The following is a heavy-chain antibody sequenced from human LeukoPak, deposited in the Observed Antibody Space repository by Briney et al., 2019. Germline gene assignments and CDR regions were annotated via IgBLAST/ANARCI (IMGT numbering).Heavy chain of an antibody. V-gene: IGHV1-2*02. D-gene: IGHD4-17*01. CDR2: INPNSVDT. J-gene: IGHJ3*02. Sequence: ASVKVSCKASGYTFTDYYIHWVRQAPGQGLEWMGWINPNSVDTNYAQKFQGRVTMTRDTSISTAYMELSRLRSDDTAVYYCAREAFTTVTSATDAFDIWGQGTMVTVSS. CDR3: AREAFTTVTSATDAFDI. CDR1: GYTFTDYY.